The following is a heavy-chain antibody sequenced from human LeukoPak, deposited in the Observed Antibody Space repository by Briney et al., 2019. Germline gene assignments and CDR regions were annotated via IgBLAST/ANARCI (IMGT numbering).Heavy chain of an antibody. D-gene: IGHD4-17*01. CDR3: ARTQYGDSYYFDY. J-gene: IGHJ4*02. V-gene: IGHV3-66*01. Sequence: PGGSLRLSCAASGFTVSSNYMSWVRQAPGKGLEWVSVIYSGGSTYYADSVKGRFTISRDNAKNSLYLQMNSLRAEDTAVYYCARTQYGDSYYFDYWGQGTLVTVSS. CDR1: GFTVSSNY. CDR2: IYSGGST.